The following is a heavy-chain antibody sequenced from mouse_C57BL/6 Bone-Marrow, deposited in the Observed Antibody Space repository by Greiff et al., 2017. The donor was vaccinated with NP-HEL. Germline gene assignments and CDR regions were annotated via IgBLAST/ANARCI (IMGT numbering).Heavy chain of an antibody. CDR1: GFTFSDAW. V-gene: IGHV6-6*01. J-gene: IGHJ1*03. CDR3: TPPYYSNLSYWYFDV. CDR2: IRNKANNHAT. Sequence: EVQRVESGGGLVQPGGSLKLSCAASGFTFSDAWMDWVRQSPEKGLEWVAEIRNKANNHATYYAESVKGRFTISREDSKSSVYRQMNSLRAEDTGIYYCTPPYYSNLSYWYFDVWGTGTTVTVSS. D-gene: IGHD2-5*01.